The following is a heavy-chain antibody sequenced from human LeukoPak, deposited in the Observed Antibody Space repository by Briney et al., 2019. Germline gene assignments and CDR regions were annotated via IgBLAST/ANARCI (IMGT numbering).Heavy chain of an antibody. J-gene: IGHJ4*02. CDR2: IYPGDSDS. D-gene: IGHD5-24*01. Sequence: GESLKISCKGSGYSFTSYWIGWVRQMSGKGLEWMGIIYPGDSDSRYSPSFQGQVTISADKSISTAYLQWSSLKASDTAVYYCARSCRDGYRDFDYWGQGTLVTVSS. CDR1: GYSFTSYW. CDR3: ARSCRDGYRDFDY. V-gene: IGHV5-51*01.